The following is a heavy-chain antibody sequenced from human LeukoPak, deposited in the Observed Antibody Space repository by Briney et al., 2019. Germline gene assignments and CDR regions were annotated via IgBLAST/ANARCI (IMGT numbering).Heavy chain of an antibody. CDR2: IYYSGST. D-gene: IGHD2-2*01. V-gene: IGHV4-59*01. CDR3: ARLWAADLLGYCSSTSCSMLPFDY. CDR1: GGSISSYY. J-gene: IGHJ4*02. Sequence: SETLSLTCTVSGGSISSYYWSWVRQPPGKGLEWLGYIYYSGSTNYNPSLKSRVTISVDTSKNQFSLKLSSVTAADTAVYYCARLWAADLLGYCSSTSCSMLPFDYWGQGTLVTVSS.